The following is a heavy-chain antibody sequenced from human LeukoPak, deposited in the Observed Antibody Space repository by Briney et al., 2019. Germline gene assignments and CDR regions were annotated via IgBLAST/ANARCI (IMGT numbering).Heavy chain of an antibody. D-gene: IGHD6-19*01. CDR3: ARDSSGHDY. Sequence: TGGSLRLSCAASGFTFATYPMNWVRQTPGKGLEWVSYISTSGSTIYYADSVKGRFTISRDNAKNSLYLQMNSLRAEDTAVYYCARDSSGHDYWGQGTLVTVSS. V-gene: IGHV3-48*01. CDR1: GFTFATYP. CDR2: ISTSGSTI. J-gene: IGHJ4*02.